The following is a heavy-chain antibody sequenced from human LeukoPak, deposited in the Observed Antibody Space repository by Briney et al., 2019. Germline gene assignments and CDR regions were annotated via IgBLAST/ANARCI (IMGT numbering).Heavy chain of an antibody. CDR2: INQGGSDK. J-gene: IGHJ4*02. CDR3: ARTSRSSSIDD. Sequence: GGSLRLSCAASGCTFSNDWMSWGCQAPRKGLEWVANINQGGSDKSYVDSVKGRFTISRDNAKNSLYLEMNSLRVEDTAMYYCARTSRSSSIDDWGQGTLVTVSS. CDR1: GCTFSNDW. V-gene: IGHV3-7*01. D-gene: IGHD2-15*01.